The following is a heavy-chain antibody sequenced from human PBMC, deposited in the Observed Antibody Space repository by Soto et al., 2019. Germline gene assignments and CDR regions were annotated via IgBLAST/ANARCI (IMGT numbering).Heavy chain of an antibody. CDR2: MFYGGST. CDR3: ATTGMGLTLYYYYHGMDV. D-gene: IGHD1-26*01. Sequence: EVQLVESGGALVQPGGSLRLSWAASGFTVSTNYMTWVRQAPGKGLEWVSVMFYGGSTYYAASVKGRFTISRDDSTNTLYLQMTSLRAEDTAVYYCATTGMGLTLYYYYHGMDVWGQGTTVTVSS. J-gene: IGHJ6*02. CDR1: GFTVSTNY. V-gene: IGHV3-66*01.